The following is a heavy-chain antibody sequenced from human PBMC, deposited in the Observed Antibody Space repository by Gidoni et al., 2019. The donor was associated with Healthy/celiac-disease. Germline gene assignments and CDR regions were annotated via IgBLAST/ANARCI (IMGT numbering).Heavy chain of an antibody. CDR1: GFTFSSYG. V-gene: IGHV3-33*01. D-gene: IGHD6-19*01. CDR3: ARDGLQWLSTRWFDP. CDR2: IWYDGSNK. J-gene: IGHJ5*02. Sequence: QVQLVESGGGVVQPGRSLRLSCAASGFTFSSYGMPWVRQAPGKGLEWVAVIWYDGSNKYYADSVKGRFTISRDNSKNTLYLQMNSLRAEDTAVYYCARDGLQWLSTRWFDPWGQGTLVTVSS.